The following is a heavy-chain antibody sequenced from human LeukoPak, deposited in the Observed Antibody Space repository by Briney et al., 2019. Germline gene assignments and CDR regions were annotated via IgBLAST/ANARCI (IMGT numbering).Heavy chain of an antibody. J-gene: IGHJ2*01. CDR1: GGSISSYY. CDR2: IYYSGST. Sequence: PSETLSLTCTVSGGSISSYYWSWIRQPPGKGLEWIGYIYYSGSTNYNPSLKSRVTISVDTSKNQFSLKLSSVTAADTAVYYCARDHQYCSGGSCYSYWYFDLWGRGTLVTVSS. CDR3: ARDHQYCSGGSCYSYWYFDL. V-gene: IGHV4-59*01. D-gene: IGHD2-15*01.